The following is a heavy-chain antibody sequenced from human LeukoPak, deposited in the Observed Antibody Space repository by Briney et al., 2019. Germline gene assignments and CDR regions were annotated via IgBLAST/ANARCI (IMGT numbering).Heavy chain of an antibody. V-gene: IGHV1-2*02. CDR3: AREEGIVVVVARSSAFDI. CDR2: INPNSGGT. J-gene: IGHJ3*02. CDR1: GYTFTSYY. Sequence: ASVKVSCKASGYTFTSYYMHWVRQAPGQGLEWMGWINPNSGGTNFAQKFQGRASMTRDTSISTAYMELSRLRSDDTAVYYCAREEGIVVVVARSSAFDIWGQGTMVTVSS. D-gene: IGHD2-15*01.